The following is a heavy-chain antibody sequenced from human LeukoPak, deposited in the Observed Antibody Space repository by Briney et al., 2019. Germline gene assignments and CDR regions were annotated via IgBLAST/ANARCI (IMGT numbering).Heavy chain of an antibody. CDR3: ARDLHPGLTGYFDY. Sequence: GGSLRLPCAASGFIVRNYYASWVRHAPGKGLEWVSFIYSGGRTNYADSGEGRFTIPRNNSKNPLSLQMRSLRAEDTAVYYCARDLHPGLTGYFDYWGQGALVTISS. D-gene: IGHD1-14*01. CDR2: IYSGGRT. J-gene: IGHJ4*02. CDR1: GFIVRNYY. V-gene: IGHV3-53*01.